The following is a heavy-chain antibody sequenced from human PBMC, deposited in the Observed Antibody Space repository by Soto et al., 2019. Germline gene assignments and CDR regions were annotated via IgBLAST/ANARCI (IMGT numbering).Heavy chain of an antibody. CDR3: DAALPGVSTNGGFDY. V-gene: IGHV3-15*07. J-gene: IGHJ4*02. CDR1: GLTLSHAW. D-gene: IGHD1-1*01. CDR2: IKTKGEGGTM. Sequence: EVQLVESGGGFVEPGGSLRLSCVGSGLTLSHAWMTWVRQAPGKGLEWVGRIKTKGEGGTMDYAAHVKGRFSVSRDESENTLYLHMSNLHNEDTDMYYCDAALPGVSTNGGFDYWGQGTLVTVSS.